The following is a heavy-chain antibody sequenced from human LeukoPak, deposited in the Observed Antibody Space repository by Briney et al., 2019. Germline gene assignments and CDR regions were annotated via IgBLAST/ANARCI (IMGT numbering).Heavy chain of an antibody. CDR3: ARDPGGAAAGSFDY. D-gene: IGHD6-13*01. J-gene: IGHJ4*02. CDR1: GFSFSTYW. CDR2: INPDGRTT. V-gene: IGHV3-74*01. Sequence: GGSLRLSCAASGFSFSTYWMHWVRQDEGKGLMWVSRINPDGRTTDYADSGKGRFSISRDNAKRTLYLEMNSLRAEDTAVYYCARDPGGAAAGSFDYWGQGTLVTVSS.